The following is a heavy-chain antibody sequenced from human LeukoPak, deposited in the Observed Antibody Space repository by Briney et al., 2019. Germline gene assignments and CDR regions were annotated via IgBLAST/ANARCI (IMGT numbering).Heavy chain of an antibody. CDR3: ARDRYGYCGGGSCFLFDF. Sequence: ASVKVSCKASGYTFPSYGFSWVRQAPGQGLEWMGWISTDIGNTNYAQKFQGRVTMTTDTSTSTVYMELTSLRADDTAVYYCARDRYGYCGGGSCFLFDFWGQGTLVTVSS. J-gene: IGHJ4*02. V-gene: IGHV1-18*01. CDR1: GYTFPSYG. CDR2: ISTDIGNT. D-gene: IGHD2-15*01.